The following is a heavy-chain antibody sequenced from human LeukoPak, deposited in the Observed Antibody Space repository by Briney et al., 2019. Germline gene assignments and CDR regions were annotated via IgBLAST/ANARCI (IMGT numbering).Heavy chain of an antibody. J-gene: IGHJ4*02. Sequence: SQTLSLTCTVSGGSISSGSYYWSWIRQPAGKGLEWIGRIYTSGSTNYNPSLKSRVTISVDTSKNQFSLKLSSVTAADTAVYYCARWDSGSYYSFDYWGQGTLVTVSS. CDR1: GGSISSGSYY. CDR2: IYTSGST. CDR3: ARWDSGSYYSFDY. D-gene: IGHD1-26*01. V-gene: IGHV4-61*02.